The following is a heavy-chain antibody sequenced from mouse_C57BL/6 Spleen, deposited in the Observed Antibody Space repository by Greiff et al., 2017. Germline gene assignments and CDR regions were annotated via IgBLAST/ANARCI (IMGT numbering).Heavy chain of an antibody. CDR1: GYTFTDYE. CDR3: TLASLRSAMDY. Sequence: QVQLQQSGAELVRPGASVTLSCTASGYTFTDYEMHWVKQTPVHGLEWIGAIDPETGCTAYTQKFKGKAILTADKSSSTADMELRSLTSEDSAVYYCTLASLRSAMDYWGQGTSVTVSS. D-gene: IGHD6-2*01. V-gene: IGHV1-15*01. CDR2: IDPETGCT. J-gene: IGHJ4*01.